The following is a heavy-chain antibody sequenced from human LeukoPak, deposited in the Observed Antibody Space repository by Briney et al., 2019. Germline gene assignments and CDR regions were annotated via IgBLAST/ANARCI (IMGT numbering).Heavy chain of an antibody. V-gene: IGHV3-48*01. CDR3: AKLSTSYCTSSSCYTFFDY. J-gene: IGHJ4*02. CDR2: ISSSSSTI. Sequence: GGSLRLSCAASGFTFSSYSMNWVRQAPGKGLEWVSYISSSSSTIYYADSVKGRFTISRDNAKNSVFLQMNSLRAEDTAIYYCAKLSTSYCTSSSCYTFFDYWGQGALVTVSS. CDR1: GFTFSSYS. D-gene: IGHD2-2*02.